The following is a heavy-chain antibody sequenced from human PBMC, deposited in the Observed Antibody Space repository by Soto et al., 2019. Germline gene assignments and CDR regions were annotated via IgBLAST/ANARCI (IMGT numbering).Heavy chain of an antibody. V-gene: IGHV1-69*13. D-gene: IGHD3-10*01. Sequence: SSVKVSCKASGGTFSSYAISWVRQAPGQGLEWMGGIIPIFGTANYAQKFQGRVTITADESTSTAYMELSSLRSEDTAVYYCARDSMGYLVRGAYYYYGMDVCGQGTTVTGSS. CDR2: IIPIFGTA. CDR1: GGTFSSYA. CDR3: ARDSMGYLVRGAYYYYGMDV. J-gene: IGHJ6*02.